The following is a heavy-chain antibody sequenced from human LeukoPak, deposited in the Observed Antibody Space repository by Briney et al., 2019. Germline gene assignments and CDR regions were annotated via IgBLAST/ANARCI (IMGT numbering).Heavy chain of an antibody. CDR3: AKVGLYGSGSYDY. CDR1: GFTFSSYA. V-gene: IGHV3-23*01. CDR2: ISGSGGST. Sequence: AGGSLRLSCAASGFTFSSYAMSWVRQAPGKGLEWVSAISGSGGSTYYADSVKGRFTISRDNSKNTLCLQMNSLRAEDTAVYYCAKVGLYGSGSYDYWGQGTLVTVSS. D-gene: IGHD3-10*01. J-gene: IGHJ4*02.